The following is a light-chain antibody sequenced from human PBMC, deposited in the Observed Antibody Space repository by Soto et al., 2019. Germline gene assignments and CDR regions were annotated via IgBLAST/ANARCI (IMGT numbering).Light chain of an antibody. J-gene: IGLJ2*01. V-gene: IGLV2-14*01. CDR3: SSYTTIKTVV. CDR2: EVS. CDR1: SSDIGTYKY. Sequence: QSALTQPASVSGSPGQSITISCTGTSSDIGTYKYVCWFQHHPGKAPKLIIFEVSNRPSGISDRFSGFKSANTAYLTISGVQPEDEADYHCSSYTTIKTVVFGGGTKLTVL.